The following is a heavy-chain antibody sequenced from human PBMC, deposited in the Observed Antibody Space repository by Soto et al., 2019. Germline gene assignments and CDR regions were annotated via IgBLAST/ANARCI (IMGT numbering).Heavy chain of an antibody. J-gene: IGHJ6*03. V-gene: IGHV1-24*01. Sequence: ASVKVSCKVSGYTLTELSMHWVRQAPGKGLEWMGGFDPEDGETIYAQKFQGRVTMTEDTSTDTAYMELSSLRSEDTAVYYCATDSVVVPAARTGLYYYYYMDVWGKGTTVTVSS. CDR1: GYTLTELS. CDR2: FDPEDGET. D-gene: IGHD2-2*01. CDR3: ATDSVVVPAARTGLYYYYYMDV.